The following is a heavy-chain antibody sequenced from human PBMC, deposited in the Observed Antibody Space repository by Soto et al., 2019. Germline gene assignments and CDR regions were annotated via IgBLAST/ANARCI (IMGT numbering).Heavy chain of an antibody. Sequence: SETLSLTCTVSGGSISSYYWNWIRQPPGKGLEWIGYIYYSGSTNNNPSLKSRVTISVDTSKNQFSLKLRSVTAADTAVYYCAREGFDFWSGYYTHYFDYWGQGTLVTVSS. CDR1: GGSISSYY. CDR2: IYYSGST. D-gene: IGHD3-3*01. J-gene: IGHJ4*02. CDR3: AREGFDFWSGYYTHYFDY. V-gene: IGHV4-59*01.